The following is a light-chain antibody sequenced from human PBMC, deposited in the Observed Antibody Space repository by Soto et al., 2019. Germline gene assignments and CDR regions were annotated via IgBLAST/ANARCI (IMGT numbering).Light chain of an antibody. J-gene: IGKJ1*01. CDR1: QSVSSN. CDR2: GPY. Sequence: EIVMTQSPATLSVSPGERATLSCRASQSVSSNLAWYQQKPGQAPRLLIYGPYTRATGIPSRFSGSGSGTEVTLTISSLQSEDFAVYYCQQYNNWPPWTFGQETKVEIK. CDR3: QQYNNWPPWT. V-gene: IGKV3-15*01.